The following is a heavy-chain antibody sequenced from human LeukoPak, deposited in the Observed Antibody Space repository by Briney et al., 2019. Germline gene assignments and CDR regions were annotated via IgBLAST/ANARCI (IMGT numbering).Heavy chain of an antibody. Sequence: SETLSLTCAVYGGSFSGYFWSWIRQPPGKRLEWIGDITHSGGTIYNPSLKSRFTMSVDTSKNQFSLKLTSVTAADTAVYYCARVGSLRDMVRPGRGWFDPWDQGTLVTVSS. CDR3: ARVGSLRDMVRPGRGWFDP. CDR1: GGSFSGYF. D-gene: IGHD1-26*01. V-gene: IGHV4-34*01. J-gene: IGHJ5*02. CDR2: ITHSGGT.